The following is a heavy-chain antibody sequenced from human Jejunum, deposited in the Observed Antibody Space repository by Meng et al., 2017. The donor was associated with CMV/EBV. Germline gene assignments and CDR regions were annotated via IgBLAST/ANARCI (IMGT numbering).Heavy chain of an antibody. D-gene: IGHD1-26*01. Sequence: QVQLPESGPGLGKPSPTLSPTCTVSGGSISSGDNYWSWIRQPPGKGLEWIGYIYYSGSTYYNPSLKSRVSISGDTSNKQFSLKLTSVTAADTAVYYCARSPYSGSALPFFDYWGQGSLVTVSS. CDR3: ARSPYSGSALPFFDY. CDR1: GGSISSGDNY. V-gene: IGHV4-30-4*08. J-gene: IGHJ4*02. CDR2: IYYSGST.